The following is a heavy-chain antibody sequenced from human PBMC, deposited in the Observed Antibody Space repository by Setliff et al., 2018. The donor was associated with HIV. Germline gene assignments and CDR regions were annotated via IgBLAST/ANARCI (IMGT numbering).Heavy chain of an antibody. CDR1: GGSISSGAYY. V-gene: IGHV4-31*03. J-gene: IGHJ6*03. D-gene: IGHD3-10*01. CDR3: AREWRGRYYYYMDV. Sequence: KASETLSLTCTVSGGSISSGAYYWSWIRQHPEKGLEWIGYIYYSGTAYYNPSLKSRVTISLDTSKNQFSLKLTSVTAADTAVYYCAREWRGRYYYYMDVWGKGTTVTVSS. CDR2: IYYSGTA.